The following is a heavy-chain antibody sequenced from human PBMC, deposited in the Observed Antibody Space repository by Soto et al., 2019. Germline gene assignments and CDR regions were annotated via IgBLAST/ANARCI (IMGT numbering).Heavy chain of an antibody. CDR1: GFTFDDYA. V-gene: IGHV3-9*01. CDR3: AKSFEWFGWERDAFDI. Sequence: GGSLRLSCAASGFTFDDYAMHWVRQAPGKGLEWVSGISWNSGSIGYADSVKGRFTISRDNAKNSLYLQMNSLRAEDTALYYCAKSFEWFGWERDAFDIWGQGTMVTVSS. J-gene: IGHJ3*02. CDR2: ISWNSGSI. D-gene: IGHD3-9*01.